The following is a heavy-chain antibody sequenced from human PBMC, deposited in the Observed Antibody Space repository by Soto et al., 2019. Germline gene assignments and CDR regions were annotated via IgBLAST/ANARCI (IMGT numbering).Heavy chain of an antibody. CDR1: GITFSNYW. V-gene: IGHV3-74*03. J-gene: IGHJ4*02. CDR3: GRDRNGLIG. D-gene: IGHD3-10*01. CDR2: INDDGSST. Sequence: EIQLVESGGGLVQPGGSLRLSCAASGITFSNYWMHWARQVPGKGLVWVSHINDDGSSTKFADSVKGRFTISRDNAKNTLYLQMSALRVEDTAVYYCGRDRNGLIGWGQGTLVTVSS.